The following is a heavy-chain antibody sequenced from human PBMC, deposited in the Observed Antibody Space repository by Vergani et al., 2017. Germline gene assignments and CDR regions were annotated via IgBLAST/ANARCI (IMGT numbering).Heavy chain of an antibody. V-gene: IGHV1-46*03. CDR1: GYTFSNYY. D-gene: IGHD3-9*01. J-gene: IGHJ4*02. CDR2: INPSGGHT. Sequence: QVQVVQSGAEVKKSGASVKVSCQPSGYTFSNYYMHWVRQAPGQGLEWLGIINPSGGHTNYAQKFQGSVTMTRDTSTSTVDMELRSIRSEDTAIYYCARGDYGICTGYRYWGQGTLVTVSA. CDR3: ARGDYGICTGYRY.